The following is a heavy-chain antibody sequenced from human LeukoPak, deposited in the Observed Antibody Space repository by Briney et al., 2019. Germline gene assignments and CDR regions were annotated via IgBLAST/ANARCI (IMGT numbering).Heavy chain of an antibody. CDR1: GGSISSYY. CDR2: IYYSGST. D-gene: IGHD5-24*01. J-gene: IGHJ4*02. Sequence: SETLSLTCTVSGGSISSYYWSWIRQHPGKGLEWIGYIYYSGSTNYNPSLKSRVTISVDTSKNQFSLKLSSVTAADTAVYYCARHQGNGYPRLIYFDYWGQGTLVTVSS. CDR3: ARHQGNGYPRLIYFDY. V-gene: IGHV4-59*08.